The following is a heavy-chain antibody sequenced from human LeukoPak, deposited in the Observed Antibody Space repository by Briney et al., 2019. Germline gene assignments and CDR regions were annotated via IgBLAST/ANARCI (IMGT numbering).Heavy chain of an antibody. Sequence: GGSLRLSCAVSGFDFGDYTMHWVRQPPGKGLEWVSLISWNSGSIKYTESVKGRFTISRDNSKNSLYLQMSSLRTEDTALYYCARDLGEAVAGSDYWGQGTLVTVSS. V-gene: IGHV3-43*01. J-gene: IGHJ4*02. CDR3: ARDLGEAVAGSDY. CDR2: ISWNSGSI. D-gene: IGHD6-19*01. CDR1: GFDFGDYT.